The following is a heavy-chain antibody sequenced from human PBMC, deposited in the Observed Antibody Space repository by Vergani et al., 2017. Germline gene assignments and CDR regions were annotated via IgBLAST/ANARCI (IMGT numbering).Heavy chain of an antibody. CDR2: IYYSGST. Sequence: QVQLQESGPGLVKPSETLSLTCTVSGGSISSYYWSWIRQPPGKGLEWIGCIYYSGSTNYSPSLKSRVTISVDTSKNQFSLKLSSVTAADTAVYYCARGWGYAYSYYYMDGWGEGSTVTVSS. J-gene: IGHJ6*03. CDR3: ARGWGYAYSYYYMDG. D-gene: IGHD2-2*01. CDR1: GGSISSYY. V-gene: IGHV4-59*01.